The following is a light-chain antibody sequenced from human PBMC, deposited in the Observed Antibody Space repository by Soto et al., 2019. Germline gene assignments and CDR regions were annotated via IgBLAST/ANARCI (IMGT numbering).Light chain of an antibody. CDR3: KQYGSAPAWT. CDR1: QSISSSY. CDR2: GAS. J-gene: IGKJ1*01. V-gene: IGKV3-20*01. Sequence: EIVLTQSPGTLSLSPGERATLSCRASQSISSSYLAWYQQKPGQAPRLLIYGASKRATGIPDRFSGSGSGKDFTLTISRLESEDLAVYYWKQYGSAPAWTFGQGTKVEIK.